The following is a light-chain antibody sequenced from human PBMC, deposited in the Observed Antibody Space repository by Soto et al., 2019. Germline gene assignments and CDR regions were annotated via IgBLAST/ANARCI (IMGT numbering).Light chain of an antibody. J-gene: IGKJ4*01. V-gene: IGKV1-9*01. Sequence: IQLTQSPSSLSASVGDRVTITCRASQVISKYLAWYQQKPGTPPKLLIYLASTLPGGVPSRFSGSGSGTDFSLTLSRLQPEDVATYYRHYLHSFPLTFGGGTKVEIK. CDR1: QVISKY. CDR3: HYLHSFPLT. CDR2: LAS.